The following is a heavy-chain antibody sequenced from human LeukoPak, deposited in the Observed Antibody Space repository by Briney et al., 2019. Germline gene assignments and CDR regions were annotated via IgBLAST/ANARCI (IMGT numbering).Heavy chain of an antibody. Sequence: PSETLSLTCTVSGGSISSGGYYWSWIRQHPGKGLEWIGYIYYSGSTYYNPSLKSRVTISVDTSKNQFSLKLSSVTAAGTAVYYCARDPGYSGYDVGYYGMDVWGQGTTVTVSS. V-gene: IGHV4-31*03. CDR1: GGSISSGGYY. D-gene: IGHD5-12*01. J-gene: IGHJ6*02. CDR3: ARDPGYSGYDVGYYGMDV. CDR2: IYYSGST.